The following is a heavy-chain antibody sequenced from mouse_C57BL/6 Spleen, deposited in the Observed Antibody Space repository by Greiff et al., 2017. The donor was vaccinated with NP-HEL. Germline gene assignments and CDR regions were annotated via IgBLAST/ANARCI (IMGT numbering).Heavy chain of an antibody. D-gene: IGHD3-3*01. CDR1: GYTFTSYW. Sequence: QVQLQQPGAELVKPGASVKLSCKASGYTFTSYWMHWVKQRPGQGLEWIGMIHPNSGSTNYNEKFKSKAKLTLDKSSSTAYMQLSSLTSEDSAVYYCARTEGLFDYWGQGTTLTVSS. CDR2: IHPNSGST. CDR3: ARTEGLFDY. J-gene: IGHJ2*01. V-gene: IGHV1-64*01.